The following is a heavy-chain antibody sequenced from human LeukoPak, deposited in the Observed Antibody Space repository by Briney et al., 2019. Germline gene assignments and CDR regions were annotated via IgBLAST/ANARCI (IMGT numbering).Heavy chain of an antibody. CDR3: AKEVSRAVATEDY. J-gene: IGHJ4*02. D-gene: IGHD6-19*01. CDR2: ISGGGEST. V-gene: IGHV3-23*01. Sequence: GGSLRLSCAASEFTFSSYGMSWVRQAPGKGLEWVSAISGGGESTYYADSVKGRFTISRDNSNHTLYLQMNSLRADDTAVYYCAKEVSRAVATEDYWGQGTLVTVSS. CDR1: EFTFSSYG.